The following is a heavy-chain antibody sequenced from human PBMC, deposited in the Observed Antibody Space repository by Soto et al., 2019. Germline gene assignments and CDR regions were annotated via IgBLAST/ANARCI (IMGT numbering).Heavy chain of an antibody. CDR3: ARPGIAAAGFDY. Sequence: GGSLRLSCAASGFTFSSYSMNWVRQAPGKGLEWVSSISSSSSYIYYADSVKGRFTISRDNAKNSLYLQMNSLRAEDTAVYYCARPGIAAAGFDYWGQGTMVTVSS. J-gene: IGHJ4*02. D-gene: IGHD6-13*01. CDR2: ISSSSSYI. V-gene: IGHV3-21*01. CDR1: GFTFSSYS.